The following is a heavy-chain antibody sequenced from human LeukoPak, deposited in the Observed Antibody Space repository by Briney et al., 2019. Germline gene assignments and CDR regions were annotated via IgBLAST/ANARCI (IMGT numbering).Heavy chain of an antibody. CDR2: ISYDGSNK. Sequence: PGRSLRLSCAASGFIFSSYAMHWVRQAPGKGLEWVAVISYDGSNKYYADSVKGRFTISRDNSRNTLYLQMNSLRAEDTAVYYCARSDDLDYWGQGTLVTVSS. J-gene: IGHJ4*02. CDR1: GFIFSSYA. CDR3: ARSDDLDY. V-gene: IGHV3-30*04.